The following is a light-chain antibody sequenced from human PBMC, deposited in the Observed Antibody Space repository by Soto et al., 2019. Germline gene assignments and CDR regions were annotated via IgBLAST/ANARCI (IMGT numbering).Light chain of an antibody. V-gene: IGKV1-39*01. CDR1: QSISSY. CDR3: QQSYSTPPVT. J-gene: IGKJ5*01. CDR2: AAS. Sequence: QITQSPSSLSASVGDRVTITCRASQSISSYLNWYQQKPGKAPKLLIYAASSLQSGVPSRFSGSGSGTDFTLTISSLQPEDFATYYCQQSYSTPPVTFGQGTRLEI.